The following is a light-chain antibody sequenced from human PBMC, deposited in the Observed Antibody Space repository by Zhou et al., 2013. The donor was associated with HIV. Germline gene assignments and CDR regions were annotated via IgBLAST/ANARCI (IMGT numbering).Light chain of an antibody. CDR2: DAS. CDR1: QSVGTY. J-gene: IGKJ3*01. Sequence: EIVLTQSPATLSLSPGERATLSCRVSQSVGTYLAWYQQKPGQAPRLLIYDASNRATDIPARFSGSGSGTDFTLTISSLEPEDFAIYYCQQRSSWPRAFGPGTKVDI. V-gene: IGKV3-11*01. CDR3: QQRSSWPRA.